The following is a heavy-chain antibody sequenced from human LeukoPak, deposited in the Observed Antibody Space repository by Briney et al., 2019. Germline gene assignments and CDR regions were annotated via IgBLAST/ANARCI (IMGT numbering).Heavy chain of an antibody. CDR3: TRDRGTYNWFDP. J-gene: IGHJ5*02. D-gene: IGHD2-15*01. CDR1: GFTFSGSA. V-gene: IGHV3-73*01. Sequence: GGSLRLSCAASGFTFSGSAVHWVRQSSGKGLGWVGHIDKKDNLYATAYAESVKGRFTISRDDSKDTAFLHMDSLKTEDTALYYCTRDRGTYNWFDPWGQGTLVTVSS. CDR2: IDKKDNLYAT.